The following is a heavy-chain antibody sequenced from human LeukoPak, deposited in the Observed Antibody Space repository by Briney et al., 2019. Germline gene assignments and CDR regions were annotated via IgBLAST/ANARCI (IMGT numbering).Heavy chain of an antibody. CDR1: GFTFSAYW. CDR3: ASNTIFGNAYFDY. D-gene: IGHD4-23*01. V-gene: IGHV3-74*01. Sequence: GGSLRLSCTTAGFTFSAYWMHWVRQAPGKGPVCVSRINNDGTTTTYADSVKGRFTISRDNAKNSLYLQMNSLRAEDTAVYYCASNTIFGNAYFDYWDQGTLVTVSS. J-gene: IGHJ4*02. CDR2: INNDGTTT.